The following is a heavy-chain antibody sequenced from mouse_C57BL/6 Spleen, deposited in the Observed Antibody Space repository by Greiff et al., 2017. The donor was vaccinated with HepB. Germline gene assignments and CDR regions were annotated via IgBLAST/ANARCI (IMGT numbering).Heavy chain of an antibody. CDR3: AREGYDGYYFDY. CDR1: GFTFSDYY. D-gene: IGHD2-3*01. Sequence: EVNLVESEGGLVQPGSSMKLSCTASGFTFSDYYMAWVRQVPEKGLEWVANINYDGSSTYYLDSLKSRFIISRDNAKNILYLQMSSLKSEDTATYYCAREGYDGYYFDYWGQGTTLTVSS. CDR2: INYDGSST. J-gene: IGHJ2*01. V-gene: IGHV5-16*01.